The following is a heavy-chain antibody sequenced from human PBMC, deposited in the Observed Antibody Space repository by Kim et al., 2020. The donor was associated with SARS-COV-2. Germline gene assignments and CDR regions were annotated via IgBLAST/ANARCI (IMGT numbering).Heavy chain of an antibody. V-gene: IGHV4-34*01. CDR3: ARGWDYGDNPPSRRNYYYMDV. CDR2: INHSGST. J-gene: IGHJ6*03. CDR1: GGSFSGYY. D-gene: IGHD4-17*01. Sequence: SETLSLTCAVYGGSFSGYYWSWIRQPPGKGLEWIGEINHSGSTNYNPSLKSRVTISVDTSKNQFSLKLSSVTAADTAVYYCARGWDYGDNPPSRRNYYYMDVWGKGTTVTVSS.